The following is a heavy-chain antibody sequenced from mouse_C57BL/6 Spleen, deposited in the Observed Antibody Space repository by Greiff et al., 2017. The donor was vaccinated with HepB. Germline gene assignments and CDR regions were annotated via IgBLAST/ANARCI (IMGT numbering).Heavy chain of an antibody. V-gene: IGHV1-59*01. CDR3: ARGEGY. CDR2: IDPSDSYT. CDR1: GYTFTSYW. J-gene: IGHJ2*01. Sequence: QVQLKQPGAELVRPGTSVKLSCKASGYTFTSYWMHWVKQRPGQGLEWIGVIDPSDSYTNYNQKFKGKATLTVDTSSSTAYMQLSSLTSEDSAVYYCARGEGYWGQGTTLTVSS.